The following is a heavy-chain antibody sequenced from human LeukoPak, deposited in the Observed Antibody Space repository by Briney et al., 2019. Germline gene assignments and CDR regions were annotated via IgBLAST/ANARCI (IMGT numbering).Heavy chain of an antibody. J-gene: IGHJ4*02. D-gene: IGHD1-26*01. Sequence: GGSLRLSCAASGFTFSSYCMDWVRQTPGKGLEWVSSISSSSSYIYYADSVKGRFTISRDNAKNSLYLHMNSLRVEDTAVYYCARASSGRYFAFIDYWGQGILVTVSS. V-gene: IGHV3-21*01. CDR3: ARASSGRYFAFIDY. CDR2: ISSSSSYI. CDR1: GFTFSSYC.